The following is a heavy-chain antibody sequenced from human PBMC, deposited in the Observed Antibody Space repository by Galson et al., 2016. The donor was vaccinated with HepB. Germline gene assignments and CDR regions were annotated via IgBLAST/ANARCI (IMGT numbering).Heavy chain of an antibody. CDR3: AKAVVGTGTNWFDP. Sequence: SLRLSCAASGFTFSYYGMRWVRQAPGKGLEWVSIISYDGTKIFYADSVKGRFTISRDNSKNTLYLQMDSLRVEGTAVYYCAKAVVGTGTNWFDPWGQGTLVTVSS. J-gene: IGHJ5*02. V-gene: IGHV3-30*18. CDR1: GFTFSYYG. D-gene: IGHD1/OR15-1a*01. CDR2: ISYDGTKI.